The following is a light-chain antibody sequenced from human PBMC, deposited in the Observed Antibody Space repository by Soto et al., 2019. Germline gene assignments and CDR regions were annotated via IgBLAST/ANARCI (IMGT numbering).Light chain of an antibody. CDR3: SSYTSSSTLA. CDR1: SSDVGGYNY. CDR2: EVS. Sequence: QSVLTQLASVSASPGQSITISCTGTSSDVGGYNYVSWYQQHPGKAPKLMIYEVSNRPSGVSNRFSGSKSGNTASLTISGLQAEDEADYYCSSYTSSSTLAFGTGTKVTV. J-gene: IGLJ1*01. V-gene: IGLV2-14*01.